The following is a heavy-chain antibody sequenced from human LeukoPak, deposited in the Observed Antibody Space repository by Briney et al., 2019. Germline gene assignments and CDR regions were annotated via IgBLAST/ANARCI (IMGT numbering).Heavy chain of an antibody. D-gene: IGHD6-6*01. CDR1: GGSISSYY. CDR3: AREDGSSSVGGFDY. Sequence: SETLSLTCTVSGGSISSYYLSWIRQPPGKGLEWIGYIYYSGSTNYNPSLKSRVTISVDTSKNQFSLKLSSVTAADTAVYYCAREDGSSSVGGFDYWGQGTLVTVSS. V-gene: IGHV4-59*01. CDR2: IYYSGST. J-gene: IGHJ4*02.